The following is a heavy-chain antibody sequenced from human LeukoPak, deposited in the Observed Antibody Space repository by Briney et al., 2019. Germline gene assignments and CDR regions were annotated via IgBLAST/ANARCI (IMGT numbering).Heavy chain of an antibody. CDR1: GYTLTSYV. J-gene: IGHJ6*03. CDR3: ARGVAVAGSGRGYYMDV. D-gene: IGHD6-19*01. V-gene: IGHV1-18*01. CDR2: SSAYNGNT. Sequence: ASVKVSCKASGYTLTSYVISWVRQPPGQEVEWMGWSSAYNGNTNTAQKLQGGVTMTPDTSTSTAYMELRSLRSDDTAVYYCARGVAVAGSGRGYYMDVWGKGTTVTVSS.